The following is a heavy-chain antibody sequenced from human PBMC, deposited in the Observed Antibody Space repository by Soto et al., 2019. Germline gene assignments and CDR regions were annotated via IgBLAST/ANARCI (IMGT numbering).Heavy chain of an antibody. D-gene: IGHD3-10*01. CDR3: ARERVIRCGWFAP. CDR1: GDSITSGSYY. V-gene: IGHV4-31*03. J-gene: IGHJ5*02. CDR2: IYFTGSA. Sequence: QVQLRESGPGLVKPSQALSLVCSVSGDSITSGSYYWTWLRQRPGKALEWTGYIYFTGSAYYNPSLKSRMSMSVDTSKNQFSLRLSSVTAADTAFYYCARERVIRCGWFAPWGQGTLVTVSP.